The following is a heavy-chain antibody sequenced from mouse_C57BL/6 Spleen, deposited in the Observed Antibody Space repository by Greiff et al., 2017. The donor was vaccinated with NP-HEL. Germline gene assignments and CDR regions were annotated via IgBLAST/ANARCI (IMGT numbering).Heavy chain of an antibody. D-gene: IGHD1-1*01. CDR2: ISDGGSYT. J-gene: IGHJ1*03. CDR1: GFTFSSYA. V-gene: IGHV5-4*01. CDR3: ARGYYGSNLYFEG. Sequence: EVQVVESGGGLVKPGGSLKLSCAASGFTFSSYAMSWVRQTPEKRLEWVATISDGGSYTYYPDNVKGRFTISRDNAKNNLYLQMSHLKSEDTAMYYCARGYYGSNLYFEGWGTGTTVTVSS.